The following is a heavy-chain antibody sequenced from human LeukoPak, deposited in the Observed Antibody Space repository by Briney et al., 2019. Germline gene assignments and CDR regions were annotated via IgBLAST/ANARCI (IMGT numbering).Heavy chain of an antibody. CDR3: ARDTMVRGVIDLYYFDY. CDR2: ISAYNGNT. D-gene: IGHD3-10*01. Sequence: ASVKVSCKASGYTFTSYGISWVRQALGQGLEWMGWISAYNGNTNYAQKLQGRVTMTTDTSTSTAYMELRSLRSDDTAVYYCARDTMVRGVIDLYYFDYWGQGTLVTVSS. J-gene: IGHJ4*02. CDR1: GYTFTSYG. V-gene: IGHV1-18*04.